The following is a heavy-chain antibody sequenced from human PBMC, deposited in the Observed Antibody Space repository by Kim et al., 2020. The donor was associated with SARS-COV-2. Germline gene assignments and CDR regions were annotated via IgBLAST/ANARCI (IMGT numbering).Heavy chain of an antibody. D-gene: IGHD6-6*01. CDR3: AREYSSSSGHYYYMDV. Sequence: VKGRFTSSRDNSKNTLYLQMNSLRAEDTAVYYCAREYSSSSGHYYYMDVWGKGTTVTVSS. V-gene: IGHV3-66*01. J-gene: IGHJ6*03.